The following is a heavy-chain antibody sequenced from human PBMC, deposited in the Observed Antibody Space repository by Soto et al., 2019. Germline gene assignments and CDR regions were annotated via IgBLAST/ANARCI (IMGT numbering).Heavy chain of an antibody. CDR1: GYTFTSYG. V-gene: IGHV1-18*01. CDR3: ARYRQLVDY. Sequence: QAQLVQSGAEVKKPGASVKVSCKTSGYTFTSYGISWVRQAPGQGLEWMGWISAYNGNTNYAQKLQGRVTMTTDTSKSIAYMGLRSLGSDDTAVYYCARYRQLVDYWGQGTLVTVSS. D-gene: IGHD6-6*01. CDR2: ISAYNGNT. J-gene: IGHJ4*02.